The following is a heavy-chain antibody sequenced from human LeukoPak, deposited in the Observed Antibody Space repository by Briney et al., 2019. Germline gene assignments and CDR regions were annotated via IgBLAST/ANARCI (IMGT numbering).Heavy chain of an antibody. V-gene: IGHV4-30-4*01. Sequence: SETLSLTCTVSGGSIRSGDYYWSWIRQPPGKGLEWIGYIYYSGSTYYNPSLKSRVTMSVDTSKNHFSLKLSSVTAADTAVYYCAREIAVAGTWDYWGQGILVTVSS. CDR2: IYYSGST. CDR3: AREIAVAGTWDY. CDR1: GGSIRSGDYY. D-gene: IGHD6-13*01. J-gene: IGHJ4*02.